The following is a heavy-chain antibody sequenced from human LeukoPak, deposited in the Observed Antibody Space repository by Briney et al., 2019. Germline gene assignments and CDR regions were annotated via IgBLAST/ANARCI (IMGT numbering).Heavy chain of an antibody. J-gene: IGHJ6*04. V-gene: IGHV4-30-4*01. CDR3: GRAKALLYYYYGMDV. D-gene: IGHD2-15*01. Sequence: PSQTLSLTCTVSGGSIGSGDYYWSWIRQPPGKGLECIGYIYYSGSTYYNPSLKSRVTISVDTSKNQFSLKLSSVTAADTAVYYCGRAKALLYYYYGMDVWGKGTTVTVSS. CDR2: IYYSGST. CDR1: GGSIGSGDYY.